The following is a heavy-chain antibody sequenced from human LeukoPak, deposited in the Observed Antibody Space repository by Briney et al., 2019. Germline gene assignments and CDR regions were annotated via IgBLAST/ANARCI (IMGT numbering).Heavy chain of an antibody. Sequence: GGSLRLSCAASGFTFSDHYMDWVRQAPGKGLEWVGRTRNKANSYTTEYAASVKGRFTISRDDSKNSLYLQMNSLKTEDTAVYYCATPYGSSPVTRDYYGMDVWGQGTTVTVSS. CDR1: GFTFSDHY. V-gene: IGHV3-72*01. D-gene: IGHD6-6*01. CDR2: TRNKANSYTT. J-gene: IGHJ6*02. CDR3: ATPYGSSPVTRDYYGMDV.